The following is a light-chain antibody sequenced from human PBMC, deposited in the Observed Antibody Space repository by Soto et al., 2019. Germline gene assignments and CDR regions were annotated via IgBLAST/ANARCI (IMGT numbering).Light chain of an antibody. J-gene: IGKJ5*01. CDR1: QSVRNN. CDR3: QQYNNWPPIT. V-gene: IGKV3-15*01. CDR2: GAS. Sequence: EIVMTQSPGTLSVSPGERATLFCRASQSVRNNLAWYQQKPGQAPRLVIYGASTRATGVPARFSGSGFETEFTLTISSLQSEDFAVYYCQQYNNWPPITFGQGTRLEIK.